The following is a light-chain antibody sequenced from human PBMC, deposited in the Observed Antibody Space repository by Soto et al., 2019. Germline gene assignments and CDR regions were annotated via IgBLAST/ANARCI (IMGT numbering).Light chain of an antibody. CDR1: SSDVGGYNY. V-gene: IGLV2-14*01. CDR2: DVS. CDR3: SSYRSSSTLAV. Sequence: QSALTQPASVSGSPGQSITISCTGTSSDVGGYNYVSWYQQHPGKAPKLMIYDVSNRPSRVSNRFSGSKSGNTASLTISGLQAADEADYYCSSYRSSSTLAVFGRGTKLTVL. J-gene: IGLJ2*01.